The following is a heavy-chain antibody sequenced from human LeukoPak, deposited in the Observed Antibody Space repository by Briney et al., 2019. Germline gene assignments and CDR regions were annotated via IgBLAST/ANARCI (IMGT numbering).Heavy chain of an antibody. Sequence: ASVKVSCKASGYRFISNYIQWVRQAPGLGPEWMGWMHPGNGNTRYAEKFQGRVTMTRDTSINTAYMDLSSLRSDDTAVYYCARQGSYCVGGDCYSFDFWGQGTLITVSS. V-gene: IGHV1-2*02. CDR2: MHPGNGNT. J-gene: IGHJ4*02. D-gene: IGHD2-21*02. CDR1: GYRFISNY. CDR3: ARQGSYCVGGDCYSFDF.